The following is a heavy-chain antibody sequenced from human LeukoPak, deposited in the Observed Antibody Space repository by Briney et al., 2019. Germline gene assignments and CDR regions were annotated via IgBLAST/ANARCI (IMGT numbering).Heavy chain of an antibody. Sequence: GESLKISCKGSGYSFSNHWIGWVRQMPGRGLEWMGIIYPSDSITYYTTSFKGQVTISVDKSIDTAYLQWGSLKASDSAIYYCARRARYGSRHVDSWGQGTLVTVSS. J-gene: IGHJ4*02. CDR3: ARRARYGSRHVDS. V-gene: IGHV5-51*01. CDR2: IYPSDSIT. D-gene: IGHD4-23*01. CDR1: GYSFSNHW.